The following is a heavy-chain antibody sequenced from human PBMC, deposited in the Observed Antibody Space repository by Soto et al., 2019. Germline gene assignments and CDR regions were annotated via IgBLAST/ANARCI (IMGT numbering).Heavy chain of an antibody. CDR2: INAGNGNT. V-gene: IGHV1-3*01. CDR1: GYTFTSYA. Sequence: ASVKVSCKASGYTFTSYAMHWVRQAPGQGLEWMGWINAGNGNTKYSQKFQGRVTITRDTSASTAYMELSSLRSEDTAVYYCARLIAARGNYYYYGMDVWGQGTTVTVSS. D-gene: IGHD6-6*01. J-gene: IGHJ6*02. CDR3: ARLIAARGNYYYYGMDV.